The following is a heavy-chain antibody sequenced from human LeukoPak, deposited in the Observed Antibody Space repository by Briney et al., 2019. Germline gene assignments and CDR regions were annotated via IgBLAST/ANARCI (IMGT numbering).Heavy chain of an antibody. Sequence: SETLSLTCTVSGGSITSYYWGWIRQPPGKGLEWIGSIYYSGSTYYNPSLKSRVTISVDTSKNQFSLKLSSVTAADTAVYYCARHTTLAAAGIHSSWFDPWGQGTLVTVSS. CDR2: IYYSGST. J-gene: IGHJ5*02. D-gene: IGHD6-13*01. CDR1: GGSITSYY. V-gene: IGHV4-39*01. CDR3: ARHTTLAAAGIHSSWFDP.